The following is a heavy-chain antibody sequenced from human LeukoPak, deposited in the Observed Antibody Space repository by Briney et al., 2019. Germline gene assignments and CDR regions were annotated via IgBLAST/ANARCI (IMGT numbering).Heavy chain of an antibody. V-gene: IGHV4-59*01. J-gene: IGHJ4*02. CDR2: IYYSGST. CDR1: GGSISSYY. CDR3: AREEPGVGYNY. D-gene: IGHD6-13*01. Sequence: PSETLSLTCTVSGGSISSYYWSWIRQPPGKGLEWIGYIYYSGSTNYNPSLKSRVTISVDTSKNQFSLKLSSVTAADTAVYYCAREEPGVGYNYWGQGTLVTVSS.